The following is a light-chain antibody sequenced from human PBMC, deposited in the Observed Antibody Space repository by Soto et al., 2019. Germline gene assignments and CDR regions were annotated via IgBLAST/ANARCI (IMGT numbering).Light chain of an antibody. Sequence: SYELTQPPSVSVAPGKTARLTCGGNNIGSESVHWYQQKPGQAPVLVIYYDTDRPSGIPERFSGSNSGNTATLSISRVEAGDEADYYRQVWDSSSDQMIFGGGTKLTVL. J-gene: IGLJ2*01. V-gene: IGLV3-21*04. CDR3: QVWDSSSDQMI. CDR2: YDT. CDR1: NIGSES.